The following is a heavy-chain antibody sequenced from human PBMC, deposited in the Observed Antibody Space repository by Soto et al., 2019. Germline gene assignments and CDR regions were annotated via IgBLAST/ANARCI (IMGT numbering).Heavy chain of an antibody. CDR3: AREKVGATFFDN. CDR1: GFAISRGYY. CDR2: IYPSVSS. D-gene: IGHD1-26*01. Sequence: SETLSLTFSVSGFAISRGYYWSWVRQPPGKGLEWIGSIYPSVSSYHNPSLATRLRLSIDTSKNQFTLNLTSVTAADTALYFCAREKVGATFFDNWGQGIQVTVSS. J-gene: IGHJ4*02. V-gene: IGHV4-38-2*02.